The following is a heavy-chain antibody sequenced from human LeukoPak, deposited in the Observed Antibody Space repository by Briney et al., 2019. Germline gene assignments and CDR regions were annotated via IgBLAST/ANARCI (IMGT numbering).Heavy chain of an antibody. CDR2: IIPMFNIT. V-gene: IGHV1-69*13. CDR1: GYTFTSYG. CDR3: AREMGSLEH. J-gene: IGHJ1*01. D-gene: IGHD3-16*01. Sequence: GASVKVSCKASGYTFTSYGISWVRQAPGQGLEWMGGIIPMFNITTYAQNFQGRVTFTADESTTTAYMELSSLRSEDTAMYYCAREMGSLEHWGQGTLVIVSS.